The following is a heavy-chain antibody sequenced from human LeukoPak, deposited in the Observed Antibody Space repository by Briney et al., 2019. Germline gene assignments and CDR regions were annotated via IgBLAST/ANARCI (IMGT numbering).Heavy chain of an antibody. CDR2: IYYSGST. D-gene: IGHD7-27*01. J-gene: IGHJ4*02. CDR3: ARPRWVNGVFDY. CDR1: GGSISSSSYY. V-gene: IGHV4-39*07. Sequence: SETLSLTCTVSGGSISSSSYYWGWIRQPPGKGLEWIGSIYYSGSTYYNPSLKSRVTMTVDTSKSQFSLKLSSVTAADTAVYYCARPRWVNGVFDYWGQGTLVTVSS.